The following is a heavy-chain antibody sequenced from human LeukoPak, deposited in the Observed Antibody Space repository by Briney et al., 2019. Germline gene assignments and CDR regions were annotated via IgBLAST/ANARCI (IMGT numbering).Heavy chain of an antibody. J-gene: IGHJ4*02. CDR3: ARGSALYYDFWSCYSLHFDY. Sequence: GASVKVSCKASGYTFTSYYMHWVRQAPGQGLEWMGWINPNSGGTNYAQKFQGRVTITTDTSTSTAYMELSRLRSDDTAVYYCARGSALYYDFWSCYSLHFDYWGQGNLVTVSS. D-gene: IGHD3-3*01. CDR2: INPNSGGT. V-gene: IGHV1-2*02. CDR1: GYTFTSYY.